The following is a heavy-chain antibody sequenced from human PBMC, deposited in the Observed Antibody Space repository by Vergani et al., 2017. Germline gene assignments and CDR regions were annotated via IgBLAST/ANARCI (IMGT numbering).Heavy chain of an antibody. V-gene: IGHV2-5*01. D-gene: IGHD2-15*01. CDR1: GFSLSTSGVG. CDR2: IYWNDDK. J-gene: IGHJ6*02. CDR3: ARIYCSGGSCRYYYYYYGMDV. Sequence: QITLKESGPTLVKPTQTLTLTCTFSGFSLSTSGVGVGWIRQPPGKALEWLALIYWNDDKRYSPSLKSRLTITKDTSKNQVVLTMTNMDPVDTATYYCARIYCSGGSCRYYYYYYGMDVWGQGTTVTVSS.